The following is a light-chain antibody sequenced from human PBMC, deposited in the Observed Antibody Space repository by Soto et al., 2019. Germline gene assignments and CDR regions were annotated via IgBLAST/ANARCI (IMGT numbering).Light chain of an antibody. CDR3: MQALQART. CDR1: RSLLDGDGYNY. V-gene: IGKV2-28*01. CDR2: LAS. J-gene: IGKJ4*01. Sequence: DIVMTQSPLSLPVTPGEPASISCRSSRSLLDGDGYNYLDWYLQKPGQSSQLLSYLASNRASGVPDRFRGGGSAADFTLKISRVEAEDVVVYYCMQALQARTFGGGPQVEIK.